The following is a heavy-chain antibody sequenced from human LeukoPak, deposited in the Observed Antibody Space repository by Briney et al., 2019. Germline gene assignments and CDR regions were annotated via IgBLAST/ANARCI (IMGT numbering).Heavy chain of an antibody. CDR2: INHSGST. J-gene: IGHJ3*02. CDR1: GGSFSGYY. Sequence: PSETLSLTCAVYGGSFSGYYWSWIRQPPGKGLEWIGEINHSGSTNYNPSLKSRVTISVDTSKNQFSLKLSSVTAADTAVYYCARGFGRFTPASDIWGKGKMVTVS. V-gene: IGHV4-34*01. D-gene: IGHD3-10*01. CDR3: ARGFGRFTPASDI.